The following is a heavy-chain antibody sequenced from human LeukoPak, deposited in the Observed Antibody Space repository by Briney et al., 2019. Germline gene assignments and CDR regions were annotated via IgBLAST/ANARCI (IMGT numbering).Heavy chain of an antibody. CDR2: IYYSGST. J-gene: IGHJ4*02. D-gene: IGHD3-22*01. CDR1: GGSIRNSNYY. V-gene: IGHV4-39*01. Sequence: SETLSLTCTVSGGSIRNSNYYWGWSRQPPGKGLEWIGSIYYSGSTYYNPSLKSRVTISVDTSKNQFSLKLSSVTAADTAVYYCARQSDSSGYGSHYWGQGTLVTVSS. CDR3: ARQSDSSGYGSHY.